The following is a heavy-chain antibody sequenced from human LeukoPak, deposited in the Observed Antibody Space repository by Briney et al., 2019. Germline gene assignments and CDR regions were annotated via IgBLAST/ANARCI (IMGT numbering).Heavy chain of an antibody. Sequence: GGSLRLSCAASGFTVITNDMTWVRQAPGKGLEWVSVLYGDGNTKYADSVQGRSTISRDNSKNTLYLEMNSLSPDDTAVYYCARGVEPLAANTLAYWGQGTLVTVSS. J-gene: IGHJ4*02. CDR2: LYGDGNT. V-gene: IGHV3-53*01. D-gene: IGHD1-14*01. CDR1: GFTVITND. CDR3: ARGVEPLAANTLAY.